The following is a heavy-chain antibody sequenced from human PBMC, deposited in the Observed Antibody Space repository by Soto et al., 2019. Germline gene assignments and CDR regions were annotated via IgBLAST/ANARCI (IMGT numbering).Heavy chain of an antibody. D-gene: IGHD5-12*01. CDR3: ARGGYDYPSYYYYGMDF. CDR2: IYHSGST. J-gene: IGHJ6*02. CDR1: GYSISSGYY. V-gene: IGHV4-38-2*01. Sequence: SETLSLTCAVSGYSISSGYYWGWIRQPPGKGLEWIGSIYHSGSTYYNPSLKSRVTISVDTSKNQFSLKLSSVTAADTAVYYCARGGYDYPSYYYYGMDFWGQGTTVTVSS.